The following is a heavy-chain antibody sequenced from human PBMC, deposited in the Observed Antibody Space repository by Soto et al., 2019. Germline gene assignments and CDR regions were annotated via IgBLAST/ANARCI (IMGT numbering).Heavy chain of an antibody. CDR3: AKEGAYGDYAGENWFDS. J-gene: IGHJ5*01. V-gene: IGHV3-74*01. Sequence: EVQLVESGGGLVQPGGSLRLSCAASGFTFFAYWIHWVRQVPGKGLVWVSRINSDGSHTNYADSVRGRFTISRDNSKNTVYLQMNSLTAEDTAVYCCAKEGAYGDYAGENWFDSWGQGSLVTVSS. D-gene: IGHD4-17*01. CDR2: INSDGSHT. CDR1: GFTFFAYW.